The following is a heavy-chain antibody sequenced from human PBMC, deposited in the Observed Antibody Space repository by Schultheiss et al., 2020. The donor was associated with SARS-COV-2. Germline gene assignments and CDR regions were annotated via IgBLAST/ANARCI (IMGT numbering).Heavy chain of an antibody. V-gene: IGHV4-59*12. Sequence: SETLSLTCTVSGVSISSDYWSWIRQPPGKGLEWIGEIYHSGSTNYNPSLKSRVTISVDKSKNQFSLMLSSVTAADTAVYYCARAAGLRRHDYVYDIWGQGTMVTVSS. CDR2: IYHSGST. D-gene: IGHD3-16*01. CDR3: ARAAGLRRHDYVYDI. J-gene: IGHJ3*02. CDR1: GVSISSDY.